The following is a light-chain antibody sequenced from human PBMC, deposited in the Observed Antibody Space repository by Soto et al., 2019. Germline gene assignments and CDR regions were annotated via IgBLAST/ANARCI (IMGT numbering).Light chain of an antibody. J-gene: IGLJ2*01. CDR3: SSYTSSSTLGVV. Sequence: QSALTQPASVSGSPGQSITISCTGTNSDVGNYDYVSWYQQHPGKAPKLMIYDVSNRPSGVSNRFSGSKSGNTASLTISGLQAEDEAEYYCSSYTSSSTLGVVFGGGTKLTVL. CDR2: DVS. CDR1: NSDVGNYDY. V-gene: IGLV2-14*01.